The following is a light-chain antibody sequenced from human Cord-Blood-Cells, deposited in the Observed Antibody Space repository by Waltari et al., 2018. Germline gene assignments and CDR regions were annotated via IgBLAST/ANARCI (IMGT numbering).Light chain of an antibody. CDR2: GAS. CDR3: QQYGSSPPWT. J-gene: IGKJ1*01. Sequence: LSCRASQSVSSSYLAGYQQKPGQAPRLLIYGASSRATGIPDRFSGSGSGTDFTLTISRLEPEDFAVYYCQQYGSSPPWTFGQGTKVEIK. CDR1: QSVSSSY. V-gene: IGKV3-20*01.